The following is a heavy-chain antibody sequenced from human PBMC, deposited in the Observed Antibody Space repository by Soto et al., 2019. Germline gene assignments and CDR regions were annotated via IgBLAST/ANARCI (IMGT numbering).Heavy chain of an antibody. J-gene: IGHJ6*03. CDR1: GFTFGTYS. V-gene: IGHV3-48*01. Sequence: EVQLVESGGDLVQQGGSLILSCAASGFTFGTYSMTWVRQAPGKGLEWVAYIDSSVTTIYYADSVKGRFTISRDNAKNSLYLQMNSLRAEDTAVYYCARDAPYTNSWFPSYCMDVWGRGTTVTVSS. D-gene: IGHD6-13*01. CDR2: IDSSVTTI. CDR3: ARDAPYTNSWFPSYCMDV.